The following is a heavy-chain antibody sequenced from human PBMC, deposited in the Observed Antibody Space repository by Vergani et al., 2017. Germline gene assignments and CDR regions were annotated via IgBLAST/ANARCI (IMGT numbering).Heavy chain of an antibody. Sequence: QVQLVQSGAEVKKPGASVKVSCKASGYPFTLSGIRWVRPAPRHGLDLMGRIIPILGIANYAQKFQGRVTITADKSTSTAYMELSSLRSEDTAVYHCARETRIAAADYWGQGTLVTVSS. CDR2: IIPILGIA. CDR1: GYPFTLSG. CDR3: ARETRIAAADY. J-gene: IGHJ4*02. V-gene: IGHV1-69*04. D-gene: IGHD6-13*01.